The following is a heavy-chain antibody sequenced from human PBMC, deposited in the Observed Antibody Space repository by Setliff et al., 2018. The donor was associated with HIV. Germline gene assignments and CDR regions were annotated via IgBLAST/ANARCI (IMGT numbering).Heavy chain of an antibody. CDR1: GYSFTSYW. D-gene: IGHD2-21*01. CDR3: ARGLLSGGYWVDQ. CDR2: IYPGDSDT. J-gene: IGHJ4*02. Sequence: GESLKISCKGSGYSFTSYWIGWVRQMPGKGLEWMGIIYPGDSDTRYSPSYQGQVTISADKSISTAYLQWSSLKASDTAVYYCARGLLSGGYWVDQWGQGTLVTVSS. V-gene: IGHV5-51*01.